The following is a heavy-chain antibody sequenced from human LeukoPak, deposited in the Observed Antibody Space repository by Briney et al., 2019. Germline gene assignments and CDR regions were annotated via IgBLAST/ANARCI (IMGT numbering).Heavy chain of an antibody. CDR3: ASDGPSGWYFQH. V-gene: IGHV3-21*01. Sequence: GGSLRLSCAASGFTFSSYSMNWVRQAPGKGLEWVSSISSSSSYIYYADSVKGRFTISRDNSKNTLYLQMNSLRAEDTAVYYCASDGPSGWYFQHWGQGTLVTVSS. CDR1: GFTFSSYS. D-gene: IGHD6-19*01. CDR2: ISSSSSYI. J-gene: IGHJ1*01.